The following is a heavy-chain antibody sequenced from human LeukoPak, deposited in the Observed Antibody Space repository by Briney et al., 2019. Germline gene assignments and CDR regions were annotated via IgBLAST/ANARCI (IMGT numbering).Heavy chain of an antibody. CDR3: ARGSDYYDSSGYYRFDY. CDR1: GFTFSSYA. Sequence: PGRSLRLSCAASGFTFSSYAMHWVRQAPGKGLEWVAVISYDGSNKYYADSVKGRFTISRDNSKNTLYLQMNSLRAEDTAVYYCARGSDYYDSSGYYRFDYWGQGTLVTVSS. CDR2: ISYDGSNK. V-gene: IGHV3-30-3*01. D-gene: IGHD3-22*01. J-gene: IGHJ4*02.